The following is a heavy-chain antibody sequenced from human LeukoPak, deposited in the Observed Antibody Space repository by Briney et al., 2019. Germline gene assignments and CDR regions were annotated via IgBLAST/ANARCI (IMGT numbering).Heavy chain of an antibody. CDR3: AKAEGFFGGYYDH. D-gene: IGHD4-23*01. V-gene: IGHV3-9*01. CDR1: GFTFDDYA. CDR2: ISWNSGSI. Sequence: GGSPRLSCAASGFTFDDYAMHWVRQAPGKGLEWVSGISWNSGSIDYADSVKGRFTISRDNAKNSLYLQMNSLRAEDTAFYYCAKAEGFFGGYYDHWGQGTLVTVSS. J-gene: IGHJ4*02.